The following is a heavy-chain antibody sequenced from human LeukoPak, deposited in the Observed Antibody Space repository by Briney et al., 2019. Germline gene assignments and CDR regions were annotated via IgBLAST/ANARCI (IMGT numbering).Heavy chain of an antibody. CDR1: GFTFRRYW. CDR3: ARAASGSGWYDY. Sequence: GGSLRLSCAASGFTFRRYWMHWVRQAPGKGLVWVSRINLDGSSTSYADSVKGRFTISRDNAKNTLYLQMNSLRAEDTAVYYCARAASGSGWYDYWGQGTLVTVSS. V-gene: IGHV3-74*01. J-gene: IGHJ4*02. CDR2: INLDGSST. D-gene: IGHD6-19*01.